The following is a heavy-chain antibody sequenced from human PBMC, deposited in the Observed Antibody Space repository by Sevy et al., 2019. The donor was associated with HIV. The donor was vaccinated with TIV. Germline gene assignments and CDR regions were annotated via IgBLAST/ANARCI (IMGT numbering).Heavy chain of an antibody. CDR2: IIPIFGTA. D-gene: IGHD5-12*01. CDR1: GGTFSSYA. V-gene: IGHV1-69*13. J-gene: IGHJ4*02. Sequence: ASVKVSCKASGGTFSSYAISWVRQAPGQGLEWMGGIIPIFGTANYAQKFQGRVTITAYESTSTAYMERSGLRSEDTAGYYCARGARGYSGYDSYYFDYWGQGTLVTVSS. CDR3: ARGARGYSGYDSYYFDY.